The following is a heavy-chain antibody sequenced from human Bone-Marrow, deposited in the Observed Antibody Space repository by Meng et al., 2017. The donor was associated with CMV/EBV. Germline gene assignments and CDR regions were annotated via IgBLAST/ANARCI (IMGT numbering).Heavy chain of an antibody. CDR2: ISSSSSYT. CDR1: GFTFSDYY. J-gene: IGHJ4*02. Sequence: QVQLVESGGGLVKPGGSXXLSCAASGFTFSDYYMSWIRQAPGKGLEWVSYISSSSSYTNYADSVKGRFTISRDNAKNSLYLQMNSLRAEDTAVYYCAGVGATHFDYWGQGTLVTVSS. D-gene: IGHD1-26*01. V-gene: IGHV3-11*05. CDR3: AGVGATHFDY.